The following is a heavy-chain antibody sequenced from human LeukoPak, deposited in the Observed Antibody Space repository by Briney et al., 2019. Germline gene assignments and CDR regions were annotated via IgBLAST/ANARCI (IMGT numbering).Heavy chain of an antibody. CDR1: GGSISSGGYY. V-gene: IGHV4-30-2*01. J-gene: IGHJ1*01. CDR2: IYHSGST. Sequence: SQTLSLTCTVSGGSISSGGYYWSWIRQPPGKGLEWIGYIYHSGSTYYNPSLKSRVTISVDRSKNQFSLKLSSVTAADTAVYYCARSPKDYSSTARGYFQHWGQGTLVTVSS. CDR3: ARSPKDYSSTARGYFQH. D-gene: IGHD6-13*01.